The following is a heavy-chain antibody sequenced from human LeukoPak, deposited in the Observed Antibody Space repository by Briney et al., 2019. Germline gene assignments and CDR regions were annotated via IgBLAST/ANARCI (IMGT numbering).Heavy chain of an antibody. Sequence: GRSLRLSCAASGFTFSSYGMHWDRQAPGKGLEWVAVISYDGSNKYYADSVKGRFTISRDNSKNTLYLQMNSLRAEDTAVYYCAKVRYFDNYYFDYWGQGTLVTVSS. D-gene: IGHD3-9*01. CDR3: AKVRYFDNYYFDY. V-gene: IGHV3-30*18. J-gene: IGHJ4*02. CDR1: GFTFSSYG. CDR2: ISYDGSNK.